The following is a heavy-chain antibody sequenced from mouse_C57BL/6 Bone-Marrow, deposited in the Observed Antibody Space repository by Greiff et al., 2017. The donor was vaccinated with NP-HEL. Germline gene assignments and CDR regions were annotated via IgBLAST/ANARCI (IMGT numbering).Heavy chain of an antibody. CDR2: IYPGDGDT. Sequence: VKLVESGPELVKPGASVKISCKASGYAFSSSWMNWVKQRPGKGLEWIGRIYPGDGDTNYNGKFKGKATLTADKSSSTAYMQLSSLTSEDSAVYFCARGGNLLRDFDYWGQGTTLTVSS. V-gene: IGHV1-82*01. CDR3: ARGGNLLRDFDY. CDR1: GYAFSSSW. J-gene: IGHJ2*01. D-gene: IGHD1-1*01.